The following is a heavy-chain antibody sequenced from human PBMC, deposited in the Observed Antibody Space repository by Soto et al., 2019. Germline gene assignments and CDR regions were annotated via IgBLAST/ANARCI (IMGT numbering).Heavy chain of an antibody. J-gene: IGHJ6*02. CDR3: ARGRPYGLDV. Sequence: EVQLVESGGGLVQPGGSLRVSCAASGFTFGSYGINWVRQAPGKGLVWVSRIDSDGSSTTYADSVKGRFTTARDNAKNTLSLQIISPRVGARLVYYCARGRPYGLDVWGQGTRVTVSS. V-gene: IGHV3-74*01. CDR2: IDSDGSST. CDR1: GFTFGSYG.